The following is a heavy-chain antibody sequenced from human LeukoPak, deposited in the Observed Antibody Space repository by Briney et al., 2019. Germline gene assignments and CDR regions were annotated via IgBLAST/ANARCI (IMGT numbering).Heavy chain of an antibody. D-gene: IGHD3-22*01. Sequence: GGSLRLSCAASGFTLRSYAMNWVRQAPGEGLEWVSAISGSDGNTYYADSVKGRFTISRDNSKNTLYLQMNSLRAEDTAVYYCAKDRDYYDSSAIGYWGQGTLVTVSS. CDR3: AKDRDYYDSSAIGY. CDR2: ISGSDGNT. V-gene: IGHV3-23*01. J-gene: IGHJ4*02. CDR1: GFTLRSYA.